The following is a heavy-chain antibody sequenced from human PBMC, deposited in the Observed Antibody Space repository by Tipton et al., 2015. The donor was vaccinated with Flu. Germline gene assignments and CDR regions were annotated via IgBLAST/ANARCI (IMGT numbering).Heavy chain of an antibody. J-gene: IGHJ4*02. CDR3: ARDRGWPASLDY. CDR1: GGSMSSFY. V-gene: IGHV4-4*07. Sequence: TLSLTCIVSGGSMSSFYWSWIRQPAGKGLEWIGRIYTSGSTIYHPSLKSRVTMSVDTSKNEFSLKLNSVTAADTAVYYCARDRGWPASLDYWGQGILVTVSS. D-gene: IGHD3-10*01. CDR2: IYTSGST.